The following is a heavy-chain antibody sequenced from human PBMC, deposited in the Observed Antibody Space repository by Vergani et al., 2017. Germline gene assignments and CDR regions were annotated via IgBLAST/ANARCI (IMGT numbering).Heavy chain of an antibody. D-gene: IGHD6-13*01. Sequence: QVQLVQSGAEVKKPGASVTVSCKVSGYTLTELSMHWVRLAPGKGLEWMGGFDPEDGETIYAQKFQGRVTMTEDTSTDTAYMELSSLRSEDTAVYYCATVKAGYSSSWNTLYYFDYWGQGTLVTVSS. J-gene: IGHJ4*02. CDR3: ATVKAGYSSSWNTLYYFDY. CDR1: GYTLTELS. V-gene: IGHV1-24*01. CDR2: FDPEDGET.